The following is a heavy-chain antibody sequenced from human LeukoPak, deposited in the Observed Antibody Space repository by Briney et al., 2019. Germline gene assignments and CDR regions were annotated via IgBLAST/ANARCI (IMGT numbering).Heavy chain of an antibody. D-gene: IGHD2-15*01. Sequence: ASVKVSCKASGYTFTGYYMNWVRQAPGQGLEWMGWINPNSGGTNYAQKFQGRVTMTRDTSISTAYMELSRLRSDDTAVYYSAREDCSGGSCYSLSLTPVFHVFDIWGQGTMVTVSS. J-gene: IGHJ3*02. V-gene: IGHV1-2*02. CDR1: GYTFTGYY. CDR3: AREDCSGGSCYSLSLTPVFHVFDI. CDR2: INPNSGGT.